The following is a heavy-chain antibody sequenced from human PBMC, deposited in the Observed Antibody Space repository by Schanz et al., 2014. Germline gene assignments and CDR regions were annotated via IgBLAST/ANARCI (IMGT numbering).Heavy chain of an antibody. CDR3: ARGPSSGVWELPDY. Sequence: VHLVESGGGVVQPGGSLRLSCAASGFTFRTYGMHWVRQAPGRGLEWVSVISGSGDNTNYADSVRGRFTISRDNSKNTMYMQMNSLRAEDTAVYYCARGPSSGVWELPDYWGQGTLVTVSS. CDR1: GFTFRTYG. CDR2: ISGSGDNT. J-gene: IGHJ4*02. D-gene: IGHD1-26*01. V-gene: IGHV3-23*04.